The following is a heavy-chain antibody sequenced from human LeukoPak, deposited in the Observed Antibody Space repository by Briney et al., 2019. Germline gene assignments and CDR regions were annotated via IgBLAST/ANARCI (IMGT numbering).Heavy chain of an antibody. V-gene: IGHV3-15*01. J-gene: IGHJ4*02. CDR2: VKSTKDGGTT. Sequence: GGSLRLSCAAPGLTFTNVWMSWVRQASGKGLEWIGRVKSTKDGGTTDYAAPVKGRFTVSRDDPRNMLFLQLDSLKAEDTAVYYCTSGGGGSYSSDHWGQGALVTVSS. CDR3: TSGGGGSYSSDH. CDR1: GLTFTNVW. D-gene: IGHD3-16*01.